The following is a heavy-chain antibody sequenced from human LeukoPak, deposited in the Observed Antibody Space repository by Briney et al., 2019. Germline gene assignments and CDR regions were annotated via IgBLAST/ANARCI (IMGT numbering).Heavy chain of an antibody. CDR1: GFSFPYG. CDR3: AKDPWILDYFDY. D-gene: IGHD5-12*01. V-gene: IGHV3-23*01. Sequence: GGSLRLSCEASGFSFPYGMSWVRQAPGKGLEWVSGISGSGGSTYYADSVKGRFTISRDNSKNTLYLQMNSLRAEDTAVYYCAKDPWILDYFDYWGQGTLVTVSS. CDR2: ISGSGGST. J-gene: IGHJ4*02.